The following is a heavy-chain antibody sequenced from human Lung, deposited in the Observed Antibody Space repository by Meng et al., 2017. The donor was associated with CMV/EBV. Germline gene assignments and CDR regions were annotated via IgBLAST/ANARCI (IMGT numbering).Heavy chain of an antibody. D-gene: IGHD6-19*01. CDR2: IYHSGST. Sequence: QGQLRDVGPGLGAASGTLSLTCAVSGGSISSSNWWSWVRQPPGKGLEWIGEIYHSGSTNYNPSLKSRVTISVDKSKNQFSLKLSSVTAADTAVYYCASFPPPGKQWLVTDYWGQGTLVTVSS. J-gene: IGHJ4*02. V-gene: IGHV4-4*02. CDR3: ASFPPPGKQWLVTDY. CDR1: GGSISSSNW.